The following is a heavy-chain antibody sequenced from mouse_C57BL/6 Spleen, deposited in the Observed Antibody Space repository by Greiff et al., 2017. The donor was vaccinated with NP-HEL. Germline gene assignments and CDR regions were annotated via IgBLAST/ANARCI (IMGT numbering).Heavy chain of an antibody. CDR1: GYTFTDYE. J-gene: IGHJ4*01. CDR3: TRLYSNYEDAMDY. V-gene: IGHV1-15*01. CDR2: IDPETGGT. D-gene: IGHD2-5*01. Sequence: VQLQQSGAELVRPGASVTLSCKASGYTFTDYEMHWVKQTPVHGLEWIGAIDPETGGTAYNQKFKGKAILTADKSSSTAYMELRSLTSEESAVYYGTRLYSNYEDAMDYWGQGTSVTVSS.